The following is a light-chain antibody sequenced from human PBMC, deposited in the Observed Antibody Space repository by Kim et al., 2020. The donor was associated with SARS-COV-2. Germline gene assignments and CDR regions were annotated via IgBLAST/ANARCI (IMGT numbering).Light chain of an antibody. Sequence: SYELTQPLSVSVAPGKTARITCGGNNIGSKSVHWYQQRPGQAPVLVIYYDSDRPSGISERFSGSNSGNTATLTISRVEAGDEADYNCQVWDTISDHPVFGGGTQLTVL. CDR2: YDS. V-gene: IGLV3-21*04. CDR1: NIGSKS. J-gene: IGLJ3*02. CDR3: QVWDTISDHPV.